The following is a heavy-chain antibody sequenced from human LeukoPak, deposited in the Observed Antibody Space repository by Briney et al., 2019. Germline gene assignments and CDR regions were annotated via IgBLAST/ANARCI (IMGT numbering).Heavy chain of an antibody. CDR2: IYYSGST. V-gene: IGHV4-59*01. D-gene: IGHD2-15*01. J-gene: IGHJ4*02. Sequence: RPSETLSLTCSVSGDSIKRYYWSWIRQPAGKGLEWIGYIYYSGSTNYNPSPKSRVTISVDTSKNQFSLKLSSVTAADTAVYYCARVEDCSGGSCYLFWGQGTLVTVSS. CDR3: ARVEDCSGGSCYLF. CDR1: GDSIKRYY.